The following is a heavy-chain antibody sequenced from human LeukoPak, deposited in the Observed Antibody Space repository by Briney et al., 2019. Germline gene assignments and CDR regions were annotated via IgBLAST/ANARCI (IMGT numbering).Heavy chain of an antibody. CDR3: AIDTDGSLDY. V-gene: IGHV3-7*01. CDR1: GFSFTNSW. J-gene: IGHJ4*02. CDR2: IKQDGSTK. D-gene: IGHD1-26*01. Sequence: GGSLRLSCAASGFSFTNSWMAWVRQAPGKGLEWVANIKQDGSTKHYADSLKGRVTISRDNPKNSLYLQMISLRADDTAVYYCAIDTDGSLDYWGQGILVTVAS.